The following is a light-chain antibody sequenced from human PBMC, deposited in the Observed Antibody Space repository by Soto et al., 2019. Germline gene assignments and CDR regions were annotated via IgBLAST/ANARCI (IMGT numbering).Light chain of an antibody. J-gene: IGLJ1*01. CDR1: KNDVGLYDF. CDR3: KSYAGSNTYV. Sequence: SALTQPPSASGSPGQSVTISCAGTKNDVGLYDFVSWYQHHPGKAPRLIIYEVVQRPSGVPDRFSGSKSGNTASLTVSGLQAADEADYFCKSYAGSNTYVFGSGTKV. V-gene: IGLV2-8*01. CDR2: EVV.